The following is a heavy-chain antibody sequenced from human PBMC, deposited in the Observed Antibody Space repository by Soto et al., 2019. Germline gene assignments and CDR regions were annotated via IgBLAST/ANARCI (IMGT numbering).Heavy chain of an antibody. CDR2: IYPGDSDT. J-gene: IGHJ6*03. CDR3: ARRGYCSGGSCSDDYYYYYMDV. Sequence: GESLKISCKGSGYSFTSYRVGWVRQMPGKGLEWMGIIYPGDSDTRYSPSFQGQVTISADKSISTAYLQWSSLKASDTAMYYCARRGYCSGGSCSDDYYYYYMDVWGKGTTVTVSS. D-gene: IGHD2-15*01. CDR1: GYSFTSYR. V-gene: IGHV5-51*01.